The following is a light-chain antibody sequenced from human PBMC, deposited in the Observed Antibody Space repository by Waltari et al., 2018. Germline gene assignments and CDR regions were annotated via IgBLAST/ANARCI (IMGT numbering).Light chain of an antibody. J-gene: IGKJ1*01. CDR1: QSIINY. V-gene: IGKV1-39*01. CDR2: AAS. Sequence: DIQMTQSPSSLSASVGDRVTITCRASQSIINYLNWYQQKPAKAPKLLIYAASSLQSGLPSRFSGSGSGTDFTLTISSLQPDDFATYYCQQTRGTFGQGTKVEIK. CDR3: QQTRGT.